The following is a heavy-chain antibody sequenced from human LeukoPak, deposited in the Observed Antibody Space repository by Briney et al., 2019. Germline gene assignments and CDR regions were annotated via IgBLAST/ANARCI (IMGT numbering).Heavy chain of an antibody. CDR2: IYTSGST. D-gene: IGHD3-16*01. V-gene: IGHV4-4*07. J-gene: IGHJ4*02. Sequence: SETLSLTCTVSGGSISSYYWSWIRQPAGKGLEWIGRIYTSGSTNYNPSLNSRVTMSVDTSKNQCTLKLSSVTAADTAVYYCARVGDYALKDWGQGTLVAVSS. CDR3: ARVGDYALKD. CDR1: GGSISSYY.